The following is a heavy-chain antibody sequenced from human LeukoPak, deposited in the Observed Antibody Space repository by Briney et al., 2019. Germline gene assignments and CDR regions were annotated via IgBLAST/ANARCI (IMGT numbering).Heavy chain of an antibody. V-gene: IGHV1-24*01. CDR1: GKTLSELS. CDR2: FDPENGET. D-gene: IGHD3-16*01. CDR3: AKGGSNPGRHNSAWGSMDV. J-gene: IGHJ6*02. Sequence: GAPVKVSCKVSGKTLSELSMHWVRQAPGKGLEWMGGFDPENGETIYAQKFQGRVTLTEDRSTDTTYMEMSSLRSEDTAVYYCAKGGSNPGRHNSAWGSMDVWGQGTTVTVSS.